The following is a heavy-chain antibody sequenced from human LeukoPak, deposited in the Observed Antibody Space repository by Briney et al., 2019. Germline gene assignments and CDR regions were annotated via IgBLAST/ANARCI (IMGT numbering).Heavy chain of an antibody. CDR1: GYTLTELS. J-gene: IGHJ3*02. D-gene: IGHD3-22*01. CDR2: IIPILGIA. CDR3: ARDMIGAFDI. V-gene: IGHV1-69*04. Sequence: ASVKVSCKVSGYTLTELSMHWVRQAPGQGLEWMGRIIPILGIANYAQKSQGRVTITADKSTSTAYMELSSLRSEDTAVYYCARDMIGAFDIWGQGTMVTVSS.